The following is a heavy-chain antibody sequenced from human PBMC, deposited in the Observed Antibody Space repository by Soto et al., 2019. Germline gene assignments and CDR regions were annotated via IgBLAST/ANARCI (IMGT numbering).Heavy chain of an antibody. CDR3: ARVGGGQKGVGLMSHAFDI. CDR1: GYTFTSYY. V-gene: IGHV1-46*01. Sequence: ASVKVSCKASGYTFTSYYMHWVRQAPGQGLEWMGIINPSGGSTSYAQKFQGRVTMTRDTSTSTVYMELSSLRSEDTAVYYCARVGGGQKGVGLMSHAFDIWGQGTMVTVSS. CDR2: INPSGGST. D-gene: IGHD3-10*01. J-gene: IGHJ3*02.